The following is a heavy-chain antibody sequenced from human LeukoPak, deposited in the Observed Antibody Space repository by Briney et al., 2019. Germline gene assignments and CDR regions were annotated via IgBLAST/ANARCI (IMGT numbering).Heavy chain of an antibody. D-gene: IGHD3-22*01. V-gene: IGHV3-30*03. Sequence: GRSLRLSCVASGFTFSDYGIHWVRQAPGEGLEWVAVISYDGRKMKYADSVKGRFTISRDNSKGTLSLHMNTLRTEDTAVYYCTRDYYDSSGYYYLPDYWGQGTLVTVSS. CDR3: TRDYYDSSGYYYLPDY. CDR1: GFTFSDYG. CDR2: ISYDGRKM. J-gene: IGHJ4*02.